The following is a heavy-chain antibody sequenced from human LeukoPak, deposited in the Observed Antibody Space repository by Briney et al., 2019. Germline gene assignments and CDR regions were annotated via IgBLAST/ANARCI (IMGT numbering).Heavy chain of an antibody. CDR1: GGSISSYY. Sequence: SETLSLTCTVSGGSISSYYWSWIRQPPGKGLEWIGYIYYSGSTNCNPSLKSRVTISVDTSKNQFSLKLSSVTAADTAVYYCARDLGYSGYDGEKYYFDYWGQGTLVTVSS. CDR2: IYYSGST. V-gene: IGHV4-59*01. D-gene: IGHD5-12*01. CDR3: ARDLGYSGYDGEKYYFDY. J-gene: IGHJ4*02.